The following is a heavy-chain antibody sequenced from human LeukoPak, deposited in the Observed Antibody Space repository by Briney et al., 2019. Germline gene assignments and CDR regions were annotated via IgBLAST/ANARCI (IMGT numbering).Heavy chain of an antibody. V-gene: IGHV3-21*01. CDR1: GFTFSSYS. CDR2: ISDSSFYI. D-gene: IGHD5-18*01. J-gene: IGHJ4*02. CDR3: ARGGYHAYYLDY. Sequence: GGSLRLSCAASGFTFSSYSMSWVRQAPGKGLEWVSSISDSSFYIYYADSVKGRFTISRDNSKNTLDLQMNSLRAEDTAVYYCARGGYHAYYLDYWGQGSLVTVSS.